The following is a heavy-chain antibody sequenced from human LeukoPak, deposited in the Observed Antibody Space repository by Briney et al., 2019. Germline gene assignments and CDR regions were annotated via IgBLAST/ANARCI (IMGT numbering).Heavy chain of an antibody. CDR2: ISYDGSNK. CDR1: GFTFSSYA. V-gene: IGHV3-30-3*01. D-gene: IGHD3-22*01. J-gene: IGHJ4*02. CDR3: AREGDYYDSGGYYRIDF. Sequence: GGSLRLSCAASGFTFSSYAMHWVRQAPGKGLEWVTVISYDGSNKYYADSVKGRFTISRDNSMNTLYLQMNSLRAEDTAMYYCAREGDYYDSGGYYRIDFWGQGTLVTVSS.